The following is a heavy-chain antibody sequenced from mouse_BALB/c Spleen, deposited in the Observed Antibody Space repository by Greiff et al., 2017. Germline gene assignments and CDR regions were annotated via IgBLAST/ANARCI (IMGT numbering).Heavy chain of an antibody. D-gene: IGHD2-13*01. CDR1: GYTFTSYW. V-gene: IGHV1-69*02. J-gene: IGHJ2*01. CDR2: IYPSDSYT. Sequence: VQLQQPGAELVRPGASVKLSCKASGYTFTSYWINWVKQRPGQGLEWIGNIYPSDSYTNYNQKFKDKATLTVDKSSSTAYMQLSSPTSEDSAVYYCTKGDSHYFDYWGQGTTLTVSS. CDR3: TKGDSHYFDY.